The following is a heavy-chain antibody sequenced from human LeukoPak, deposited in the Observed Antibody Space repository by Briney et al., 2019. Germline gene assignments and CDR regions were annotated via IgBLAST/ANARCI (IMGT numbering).Heavy chain of an antibody. V-gene: IGHV3-48*01. Sequence: GGSLRLSCTASGFTFSSHSMNWVRQAPGKGLEWVSYISSGSSTIYYADSVKGRFTISRDNAKNSLYLQMDSLRAEDTAVYYCAEEHYYYGSGGKFESGGQGTLSPSPQ. CDR3: AEEHYYYGSGGKFES. D-gene: IGHD3-10*01. CDR1: GFTFSSHS. CDR2: ISSGSSTI. J-gene: IGHJ5*01.